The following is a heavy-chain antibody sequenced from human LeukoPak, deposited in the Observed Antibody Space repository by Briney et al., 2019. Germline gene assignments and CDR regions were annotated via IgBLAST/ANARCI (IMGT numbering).Heavy chain of an antibody. CDR3: AKDHTSRGRGY. CDR1: GFTFRSYA. J-gene: IGHJ4*02. D-gene: IGHD1-26*01. Sequence: GGSLRLSCAAYGFTFRSYAMSWVRQAPGKGLEWVSAISGSGGSTYYADSVKGRFTISRDNSKNTLYLQMNSLRAEDTAVYYCAKDHTSRGRGYWGQGTLVTVSS. V-gene: IGHV3-23*01. CDR2: ISGSGGST.